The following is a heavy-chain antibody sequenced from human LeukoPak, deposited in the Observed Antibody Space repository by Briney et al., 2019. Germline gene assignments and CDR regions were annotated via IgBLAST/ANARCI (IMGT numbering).Heavy chain of an antibody. J-gene: IGHJ3*02. CDR2: INWNGGST. Sequence: PSGTLSLTCDVSGNSISNNWWSWVRQSPGKGLEWVSGINWNGGSTGYADSVKGRFTISRDNAKNSLYLQMNSLRAEDTAVYYCARAGQLAAAFDIWGQGTMVTVSS. CDR1: GNSISNNW. V-gene: IGHV3-20*04. CDR3: ARAGQLAAAFDI. D-gene: IGHD6-6*01.